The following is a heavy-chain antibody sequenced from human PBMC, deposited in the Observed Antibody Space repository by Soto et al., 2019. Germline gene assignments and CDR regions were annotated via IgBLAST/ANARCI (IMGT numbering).Heavy chain of an antibody. J-gene: IGHJ6*02. Sequence: ASVKVSCKASGYTFTGYYVHWVRQAPGQGLEWMGWINPNSGDTYLAQRFQGRVTMNRDTSIGTAYMELRGLTSDNTAEYYCAKGGAIVAAGTRVYLYNAMDVWGQGTTVTVSS. V-gene: IGHV1-2*02. CDR1: GYTFTGYY. D-gene: IGHD1-26*01. CDR3: AKGGAIVAAGTRVYLYNAMDV. CDR2: INPNSGDT.